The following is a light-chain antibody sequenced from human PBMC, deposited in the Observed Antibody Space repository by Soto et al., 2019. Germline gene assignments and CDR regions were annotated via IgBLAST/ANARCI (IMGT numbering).Light chain of an antibody. CDR2: GAS. Sequence: EIVLTQSPGTLSLSPGERVTLSCRSSQSVSNNYLAWYQQKPGQAPRLIIYGASSRATGLPDRFRGSGSGTDFTLAITRLEPEDFAVYSCHQYSSSPPTFGQGTRLEIK. CDR3: HQYSSSPPT. J-gene: IGKJ5*01. V-gene: IGKV3-20*01. CDR1: QSVSNNY.